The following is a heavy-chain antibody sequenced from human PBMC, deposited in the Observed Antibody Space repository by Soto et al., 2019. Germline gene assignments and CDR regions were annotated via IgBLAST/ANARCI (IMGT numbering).Heavy chain of an antibody. CDR3: ASLPDLGAISDSSGDY. J-gene: IGHJ4*02. D-gene: IGHD3-22*01. Sequence: KLRETLSLTCAVYGGSFSGYYWSWIRQPPGKGLEWIGEINHSGSTNYNPSLKSRVTISVDTSKNQFSLKLSSVTAADTAVYYCASLPDLGAISDSSGDYWGQGTLVTVSS. CDR1: GGSFSGYY. V-gene: IGHV4-34*01. CDR2: INHSGST.